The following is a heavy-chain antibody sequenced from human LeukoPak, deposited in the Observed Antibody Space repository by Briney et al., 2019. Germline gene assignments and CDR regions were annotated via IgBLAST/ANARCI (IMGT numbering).Heavy chain of an antibody. D-gene: IGHD3-22*01. Sequence: GGSLRLSCAASGFTFSSYGMHWVRQAPGKGLEWVAVISYDGSNKYYADSVKGRFTIPRDNSKNTLYLQMNSLRAEDTAVYYCAKVRDRYYYDSSAEYFQHWGQGTLVTVSS. J-gene: IGHJ1*01. CDR1: GFTFSSYG. CDR3: AKVRDRYYYDSSAEYFQH. V-gene: IGHV3-30*18. CDR2: ISYDGSNK.